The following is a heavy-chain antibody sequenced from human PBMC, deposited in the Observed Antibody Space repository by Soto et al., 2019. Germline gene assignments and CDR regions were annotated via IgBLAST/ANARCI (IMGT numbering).Heavy chain of an antibody. V-gene: IGHV1-69*01. D-gene: IGHD3-3*01. J-gene: IGHJ6*02. CDR3: ARAAFRSGYYGYYYGMDV. CDR1: GGTFSTHA. Sequence: QVQLVQSGAEVKKPGSSVKVSCKASGGTFSTHAISWVRQPPGQGLEWLGGIIPTLGTPNYAQKFQGRVTVTADEYTSTAYMELSRLTSEDTAVYYCARAAFRSGYYGYYYGMDVWGQGTAVNV. CDR2: IIPTLGTP.